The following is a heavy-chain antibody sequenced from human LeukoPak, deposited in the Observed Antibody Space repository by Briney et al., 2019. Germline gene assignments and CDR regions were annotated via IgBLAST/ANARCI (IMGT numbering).Heavy chain of an antibody. J-gene: IGHJ5*02. Sequence: PSETLSLTCTVSGGSISSYYWSWIRQPAGKGLEWIGRIYTSGSTNYNPSLKSRVTMSVDTSKNQFSLKLSSVTAADTAVYYCARSPTGYSSSWYDWFDPWGQGTLVTVSS. D-gene: IGHD6-13*01. CDR2: IYTSGST. CDR3: ARSPTGYSSSWYDWFDP. CDR1: GGSISSYY. V-gene: IGHV4-4*07.